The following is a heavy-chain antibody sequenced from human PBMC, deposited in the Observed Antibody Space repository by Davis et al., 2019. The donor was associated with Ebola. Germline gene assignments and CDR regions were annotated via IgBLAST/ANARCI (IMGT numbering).Heavy chain of an antibody. CDR3: AKVSAPFWSGYYYFDY. V-gene: IGHV3-23*01. CDR2: ISGSGGST. D-gene: IGHD3-3*01. J-gene: IGHJ4*02. Sequence: GESLKISCAASGFTFSSYAMSWVRQAPGKGLEWVSDISGSGGSTYYADSVKGRFTISRDNSKNTLYLQMNSLRAEDTAVYYCAKVSAPFWSGYYYFDYWGQGTLVTVSS. CDR1: GFTFSSYA.